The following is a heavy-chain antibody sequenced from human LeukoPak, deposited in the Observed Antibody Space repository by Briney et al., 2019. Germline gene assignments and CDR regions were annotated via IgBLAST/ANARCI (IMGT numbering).Heavy chain of an antibody. D-gene: IGHD6-13*01. CDR2: IYTRGST. CDR3: ARHGGIAAAYYFDY. J-gene: IGHJ4*02. Sequence: SETLSLTCTVSGGSISRYYWSWIRPPGKGLEWIGYIYTRGSTNYNPSLKSRVTISVDTSKNQFSLKLNSVTAADTAVYYCARHGGIAAAYYFDYWGQGTLVTVSS. CDR1: GGSISRYY. V-gene: IGHV4-4*09.